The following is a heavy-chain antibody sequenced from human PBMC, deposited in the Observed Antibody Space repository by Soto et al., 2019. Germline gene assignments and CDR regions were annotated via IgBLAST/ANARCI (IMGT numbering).Heavy chain of an antibody. J-gene: IGHJ4*02. V-gene: IGHV1-69*01. D-gene: IGHD4-4*01. Sequence: QVQVVQSGAEVKKPGSSVRVSSKASGGTSSSYAITWMRQAPGQGLEWMGGIIPILDTTDYAQKFQGRVTFTADESTSTVYMELSSLTSEDTAVYYCASGGTTVNRRFDFWGQGTLVTVSS. CDR1: GGTSSSYA. CDR3: ASGGTTVNRRFDF. CDR2: IIPILDTT.